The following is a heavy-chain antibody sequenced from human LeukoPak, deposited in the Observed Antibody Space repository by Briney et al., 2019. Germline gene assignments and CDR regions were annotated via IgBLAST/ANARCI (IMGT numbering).Heavy chain of an antibody. J-gene: IGHJ5*02. CDR2: ISSGSDYR. CDR3: ARMYSSGWSDP. D-gene: IGHD6-19*01. Sequence: GGSLRLSCAASGFTFSNYGMNWVRQAPGKGLEWVSFISSGSDYRHYADSVQGRFTIFRDNAKNSLYLQMNSLRAEDTAVYYCARMYSSGWSDPWGQGTLVTVSS. CDR1: GFTFSNYG. V-gene: IGHV3-21*01.